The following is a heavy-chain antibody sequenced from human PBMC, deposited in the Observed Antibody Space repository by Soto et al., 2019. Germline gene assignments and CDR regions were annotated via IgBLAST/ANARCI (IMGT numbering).Heavy chain of an antibody. V-gene: IGHV1-69*06. J-gene: IGHJ3*02. CDR1: GGTFSSYD. Sequence: ASVKVSCKASGGTFSSYDISWVRQAPGQGLEWMGGIIPIFGTANYAQKFQGRVTITADKSTSTAYMELSILRSEATDVYYCARGTPRAAALGAFDIWGQGTMVTVSS. CDR3: ARGTPRAAALGAFDI. CDR2: IIPIFGTA. D-gene: IGHD6-13*01.